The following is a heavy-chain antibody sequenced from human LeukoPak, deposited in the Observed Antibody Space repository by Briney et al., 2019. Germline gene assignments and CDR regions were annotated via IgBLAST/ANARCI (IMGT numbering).Heavy chain of an antibody. CDR1: GYNFNRYS. J-gene: IGHJ4*02. CDR2: VSTSNGAT. D-gene: IGHD5-18*01. CDR3: ERVSDTSMVTPGFDS. V-gene: IGHV1-18*01. Sequence: ASVKVSCKTSGYNFNRYSITWVRQAPGQGLEWMGWVSTSNGATNYAEKFQGRVTMTTKTVTKTAYLELRRLTSGDTAMYFCERVSDTSMVTPGFDSWGQGTLVTVS.